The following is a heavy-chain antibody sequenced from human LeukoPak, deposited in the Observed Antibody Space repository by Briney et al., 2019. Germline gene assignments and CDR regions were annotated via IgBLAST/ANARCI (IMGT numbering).Heavy chain of an antibody. J-gene: IGHJ4*02. D-gene: IGHD3-3*01. CDR1: GFTFSSYG. V-gene: IGHV3-7*01. CDR2: IKQDGSEK. CDR3: ARDGGRNNDY. Sequence: GGSLRLSCAASGFTFSSYGMHWVRQAPGKGLEWVANIKQDGSEKYYVDSVKGRFTISKDNAKNSLYLQMNSLRVEDTAVYYCARDGGRNNDYWGQGTLVTVSS.